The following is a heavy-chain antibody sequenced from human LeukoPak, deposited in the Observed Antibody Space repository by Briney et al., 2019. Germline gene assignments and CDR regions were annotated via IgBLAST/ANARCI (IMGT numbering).Heavy chain of an antibody. V-gene: IGHV3-23*01. CDR1: GFTFSSYA. Sequence: GGSLRLSCAASGFTFSSYAMSWVRQAPGKGLEWVSAISGSGGSTYYADSVKGRFTISRDNSKNTLYLQMNSLRAEDTAVYYCAKDAYYDSSGYLAGGYFDYWGQGALVTLSS. D-gene: IGHD3-22*01. CDR3: AKDAYYDSSGYLAGGYFDY. J-gene: IGHJ4*02. CDR2: ISGSGGST.